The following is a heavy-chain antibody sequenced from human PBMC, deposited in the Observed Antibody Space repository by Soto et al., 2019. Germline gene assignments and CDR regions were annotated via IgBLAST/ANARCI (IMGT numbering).Heavy chain of an antibody. D-gene: IGHD4-17*01. CDR1: GASVRSGDYY. Sequence: SETLSLTCSVSGASVRSGDYYWSCIRQAPGKGLEWIGYIYNSGGSYYNPSLKGRLTISIDTSKNQFSLKLNSVTAADTAIYYCVGTGTTDDYWGRGTLVSVSS. CDR3: VGTGTTDDY. J-gene: IGHJ4*02. V-gene: IGHV4-30-4*01. CDR2: IYNSGGS.